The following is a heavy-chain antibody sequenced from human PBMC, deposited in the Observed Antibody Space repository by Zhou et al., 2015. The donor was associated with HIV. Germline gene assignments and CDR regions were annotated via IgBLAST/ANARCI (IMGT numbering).Heavy chain of an antibody. CDR2: IIPIFGTA. CDR3: ASSLVGATNSYYYYYMDV. V-gene: IGHV1-69*01. Sequence: QVQLVQSGAEVKKPGSSVKVSCKASGGTFSSYAISWVRQAPGQGLEWMGGIIPIFGTANYAQKFQGRVTITADESTSTAYMELSSLRSEDTAVYYCASSLVGATNSYYYYYMDVWGKGTTVTVSS. J-gene: IGHJ6*03. CDR1: GGTFSSYA. D-gene: IGHD1-26*01.